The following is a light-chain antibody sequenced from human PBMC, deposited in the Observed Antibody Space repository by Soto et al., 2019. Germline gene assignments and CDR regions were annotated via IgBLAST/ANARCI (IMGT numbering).Light chain of an antibody. CDR1: QSVSSSY. CDR3: QQYGSSAGT. V-gene: IGKV3-20*01. Sequence: EIVLKQSPGTLSLSPGERATLSCRASQSVSSSYLAWYQQKPGQAPRLLIYGASSRATGIPDRFSGSGSGTDFTLTISRLEPEDFAVYYCQQYGSSAGTGGKGTKVEIK. J-gene: IGKJ1*01. CDR2: GAS.